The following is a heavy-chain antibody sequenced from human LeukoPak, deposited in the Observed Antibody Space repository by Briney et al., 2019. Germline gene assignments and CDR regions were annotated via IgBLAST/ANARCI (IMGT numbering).Heavy chain of an antibody. CDR2: INSDGTIT. J-gene: IGHJ5*02. CDR1: GFTFSNYW. CDR3: ARDFIVATTPRNWFDP. Sequence: PGGSLRLSCAASGFTFSNYWMHWVRQAPGKGLVWVSRINSDGTITTYADSVKGRFTISRDNAKNTLYLQMNSLRAEDTAVYYCARDFIVATTPRNWFDPWGQGTLVTVSS. V-gene: IGHV3-74*01. D-gene: IGHD5-12*01.